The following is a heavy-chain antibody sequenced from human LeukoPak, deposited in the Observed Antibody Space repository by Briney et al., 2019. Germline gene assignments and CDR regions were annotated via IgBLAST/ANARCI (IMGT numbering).Heavy chain of an antibody. CDR2: ITAQNGNI. CDR1: GYSFTNFG. CDR3: AREVVNYYGSGSYFSQNYYGMDV. J-gene: IGHJ6*02. D-gene: IGHD3-10*01. V-gene: IGHV1-18*01. Sequence: ASVKDSCKTSGYSFTNFGLSWVRQAPGQGLEWMGWITAQNGNINYAQRFQGRVTMTTDTSTSTAYMELRSLKSDDTAVYYCAREVVNYYGSGSYFSQNYYGMDVWGQGTTVTVSS.